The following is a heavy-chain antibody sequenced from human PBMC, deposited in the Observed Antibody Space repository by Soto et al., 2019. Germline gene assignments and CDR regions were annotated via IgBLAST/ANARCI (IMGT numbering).Heavy chain of an antibody. V-gene: IGHV1-8*02. CDR3: GRGPSPRAPAGGTPYYYAMDV. Sequence: GASVKVSCKASGYDFTAYDINWVRQASGQGLEWMGWMNPMNGATGSARRFQGRVSMTRNTATGTAYLELTSLRSDDSAVYYCGRGPSPRAPAGGTPYYYAMDVWGQGTRVTVS. J-gene: IGHJ6*02. CDR1: GYDFTAYD. CDR2: MNPMNGAT. D-gene: IGHD6-13*01.